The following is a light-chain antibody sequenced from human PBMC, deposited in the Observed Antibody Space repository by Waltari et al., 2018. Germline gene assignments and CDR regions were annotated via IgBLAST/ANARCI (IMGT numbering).Light chain of an antibody. CDR3: QQSLSMPWT. CDR2: GAS. Sequence: RVSITCRASQDIRRYLNWYHQKPTKAPELLIYGASNLQYGVPSRFSASVSGANFTLTISGLQPEDFAIYYCQQSLSMPWTFGQGTRVDIK. V-gene: IGKV1-39*01. CDR1: QDIRRY. J-gene: IGKJ1*01.